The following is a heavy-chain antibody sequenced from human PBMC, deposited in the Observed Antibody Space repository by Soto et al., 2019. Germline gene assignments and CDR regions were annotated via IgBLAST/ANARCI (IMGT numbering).Heavy chain of an antibody. Sequence: QVQLQESGPGLVKPSQTLSLTCTVSGGSISSGGYYWSWIRQHPGKGLEWIGYIYYSGSTYYNPSLKSRVTISVDTSKNQFALKLSSVTAADTAVYYCARSVTDTARYFDLWGRGTLVTVSS. D-gene: IGHD5-18*01. J-gene: IGHJ2*01. V-gene: IGHV4-31*03. CDR3: ARSVTDTARYFDL. CDR2: IYYSGST. CDR1: GGSISSGGYY.